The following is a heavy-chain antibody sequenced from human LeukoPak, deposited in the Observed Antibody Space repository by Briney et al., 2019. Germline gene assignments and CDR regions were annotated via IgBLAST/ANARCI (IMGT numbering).Heavy chain of an antibody. V-gene: IGHV4-59*01. Sequence: PSETLSLTCSVSGGSITSYYWSWIRQSPGKGLEWIGYIYYSGSTNYNPSLKSRVTISVGTFKNQFSLKLSSVTAADTAAYYCARVSSRPGAYGDHFDYWGQGTLVTVSS. CDR1: GGSITSYY. J-gene: IGHJ4*02. CDR3: ARVSSRPGAYGDHFDY. CDR2: IYYSGST. D-gene: IGHD4-17*01.